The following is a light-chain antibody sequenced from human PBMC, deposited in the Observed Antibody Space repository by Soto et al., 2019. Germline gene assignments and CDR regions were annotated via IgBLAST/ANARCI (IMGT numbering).Light chain of an antibody. CDR1: SSVVGGYNS. CDR3: CSYAGSYTYV. J-gene: IGLJ1*01. Sequence: QSVLTQPRSVSGSPGQSVNISCTGTSSVVGGYNSVSSYQHHPGKAPKLMIYDVSKRPSGVPDRFSGSKSGNTASLTISGLQAEDEADYYCCSYAGSYTYVFGTGTKVTVL. V-gene: IGLV2-11*01. CDR2: DVS.